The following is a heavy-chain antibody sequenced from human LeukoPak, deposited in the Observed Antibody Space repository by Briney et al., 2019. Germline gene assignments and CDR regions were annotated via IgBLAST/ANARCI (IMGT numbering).Heavy chain of an antibody. V-gene: IGHV4-34*01. CDR3: ARAAFGSGSSFDY. D-gene: IGHD3-10*01. J-gene: IGHJ4*02. Sequence: SETLSLTCAVYGGSFSGYYWSWIRQPPGKGLEWIGEINHSGSTNYDPSLKSRVTISVNTSKNQFFLKLSSVTAADTAVYYCARAAFGSGSSFDYWGQGTLVTVSS. CDR2: INHSGST. CDR1: GGSFSGYY.